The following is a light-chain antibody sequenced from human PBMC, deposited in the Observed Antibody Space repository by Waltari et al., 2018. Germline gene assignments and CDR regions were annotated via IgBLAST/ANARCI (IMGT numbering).Light chain of an antibody. Sequence: QSALTQPASVSGSPGQSITISCTGTSSDVGNYDYVSWYQQNSGKAPKLMIYDVRHRPSGVFDGFSGSKSGTTGSLTISGLHDEDEADSYCSSYTSSDSYGFGTGTKVTVL. CDR3: SSYTSSDSYG. CDR2: DVR. CDR1: SSDVGNYDY. J-gene: IGLJ1*01. V-gene: IGLV2-14*01.